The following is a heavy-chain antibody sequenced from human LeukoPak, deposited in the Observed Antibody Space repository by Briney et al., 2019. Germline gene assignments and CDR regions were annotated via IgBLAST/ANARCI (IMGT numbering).Heavy chain of an antibody. Sequence: PSETLSLTCAVSGGSISSGGYSWSWIRQPPGKGLEWIGYIYHSGSTYYNPSLKSRVTISVDRSKNQFSLKLSSVTAADTAVYYCAKDYRYCSGGSCYSGYYFDYWGQGTLVTVSS. CDR3: AKDYRYCSGGSCYSGYYFDY. V-gene: IGHV4-30-2*01. CDR2: IYHSGST. CDR1: GGSISSGGYS. D-gene: IGHD2-15*01. J-gene: IGHJ4*02.